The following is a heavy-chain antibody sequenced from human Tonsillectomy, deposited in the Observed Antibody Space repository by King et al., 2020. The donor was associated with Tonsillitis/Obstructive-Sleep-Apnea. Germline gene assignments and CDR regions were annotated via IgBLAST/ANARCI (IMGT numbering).Heavy chain of an antibody. CDR3: ARVEITFGGVFVRWFDH. Sequence: VQLVESGAEVKKPGASVKVSCKASGYTFVSYGISWVRQAPGQGLEWMGWISAYNGNTNYAQKLQGRVTMTTDTSTSPGYMELRSLGSDDTAVYYCARVEITFGGVFVRWFDHWGQGTLVTVSS. CDR2: ISAYNGNT. CDR1: GYTFVSYG. J-gene: IGHJ5*02. D-gene: IGHD3-16*02. V-gene: IGHV1-18*01.